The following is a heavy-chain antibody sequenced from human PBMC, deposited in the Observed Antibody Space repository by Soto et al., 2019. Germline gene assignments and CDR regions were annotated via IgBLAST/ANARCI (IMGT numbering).Heavy chain of an antibody. CDR2: LSGSGGST. Sequence: EVQLLESGGGLVQPGGSLRLSCAASGFSFIKYAMSWVRQAPGKGLEWVSGLSGSGGSTSSADSVKGRFAISRDNSRNTLYLQMNSLRDGETAIYYCARGFSAGKGSPPDYWGKGTLVTVSS. V-gene: IGHV3-23*01. D-gene: IGHD3-10*01. CDR3: ARGFSAGKGSPPDY. J-gene: IGHJ4*02. CDR1: GFSFIKYA.